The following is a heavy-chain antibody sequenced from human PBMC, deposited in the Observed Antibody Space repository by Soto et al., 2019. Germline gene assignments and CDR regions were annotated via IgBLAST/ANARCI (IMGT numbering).Heavy chain of an antibody. J-gene: IGHJ4*02. V-gene: IGHV4-61*01. CDR2: IYYSGST. Sequence: SETLSLTCTVSGGSVSSGSYYWSWIRQPPGKGLECIGYIYYSGSTNYNPSLKSRVTISVDTSKNQFSLKLSSVTAADTAVYYCARGNLYGDYDYWGQGTLVTVSS. CDR1: GGSVSSGSYY. D-gene: IGHD4-17*01. CDR3: ARGNLYGDYDY.